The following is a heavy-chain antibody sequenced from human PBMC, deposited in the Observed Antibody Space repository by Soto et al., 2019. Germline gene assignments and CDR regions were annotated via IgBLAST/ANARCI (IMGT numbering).Heavy chain of an antibody. CDR1: GGSISSDYYY. Sequence: PSENLSLTCTVSGGSISSDYYYWSWIRQPPGKGLEWIGYIYYSGRTAYNPSLKSRIIISIDTSKKQLSLSLNSLNAADTAGEYWDGELSKTPEYCDFWGMGTPVT. CDR3: DGELSKTPEYCDF. V-gene: IGHV4-30-4*01. CDR2: IYYSGRT. D-gene: IGHD3-3*02. J-gene: IGHJ4*02.